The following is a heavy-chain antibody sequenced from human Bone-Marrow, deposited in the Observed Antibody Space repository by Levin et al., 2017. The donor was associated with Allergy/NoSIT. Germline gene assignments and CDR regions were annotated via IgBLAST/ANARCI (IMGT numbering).Heavy chain of an antibody. CDR1: GYTFTSHS. CDR3: ARETLVAAAVNSHYYYGLDV. D-gene: IGHD6-13*01. J-gene: IGHJ6*02. Sequence: PGGSLRLSCKASGYTFTSHSMNWVRQAPGQGLEWIGWINTHTGNPTYAQGVTGRFVFSLDTSVSTAYLQINDLKPEDTAVYFCARETLVAAAVNSHYYYGLDVWGQGTTVTVSS. V-gene: IGHV7-4-1*02. CDR2: INTHTGNP.